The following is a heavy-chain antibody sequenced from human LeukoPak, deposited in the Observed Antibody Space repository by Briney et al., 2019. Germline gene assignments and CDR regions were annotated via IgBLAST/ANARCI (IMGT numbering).Heavy chain of an antibody. V-gene: IGHV1-2*02. J-gene: IGHJ5*02. D-gene: IGHD3-10*01. CDR1: GYTFTGYY. CDR3: AGGRSGRTIRNWFDP. CDR2: INPNSGGT. Sequence: ASVKVSCKASGYTFTGYYMHWVRQAPGQGLEWMGWINPNSGGTNYAQKLQGRVTMTRDTSISAAYMELSRLRSDDTAVYYCAGGRSGRTIRNWFDPWGQGTLVTVSS.